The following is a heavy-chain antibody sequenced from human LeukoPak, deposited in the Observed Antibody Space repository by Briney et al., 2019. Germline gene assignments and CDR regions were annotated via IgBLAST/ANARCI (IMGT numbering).Heavy chain of an antibody. Sequence: GGSLRLSCAASGFTVSSNYMSWVRQAPGKGLEWVSVIYSGGSTYYADSVKGRFTISRDNSKNTLYLQMNSLRAEDTAVYYCARASGSYYEGYFDYWGQGTLVTVSS. V-gene: IGHV3-53*01. CDR1: GFTVSSNY. CDR3: ARASGSYYEGYFDY. CDR2: IYSGGST. J-gene: IGHJ4*02. D-gene: IGHD1-26*01.